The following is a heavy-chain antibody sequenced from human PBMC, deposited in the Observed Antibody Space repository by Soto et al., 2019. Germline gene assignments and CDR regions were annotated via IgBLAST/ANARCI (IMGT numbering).Heavy chain of an antibody. V-gene: IGHV1-69*06. J-gene: IGHJ5*02. CDR1: GGTFSSYA. CDR2: IIPIFGTA. Sequence: QVQLVQSGAEVKKPGSSVKVSCKASGGTFSSYAISWVRQAPGQGLEWIGGIIPIFGTANYAQKFQGRVTITADKSTSTAYMELSSLRSEDTAVYYCARSPYDILTEGVNWFDPWGQGTLVTVSS. CDR3: ARSPYDILTEGVNWFDP. D-gene: IGHD3-9*01.